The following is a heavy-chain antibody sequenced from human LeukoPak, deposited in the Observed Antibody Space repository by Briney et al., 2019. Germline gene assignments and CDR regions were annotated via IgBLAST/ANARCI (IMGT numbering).Heavy chain of an antibody. J-gene: IGHJ3*02. D-gene: IGHD2-15*01. CDR2: ISGSGGST. V-gene: IGHV3-23*01. CDR1: GFTFSSYA. CDR3: ARDRSGGMALDI. Sequence: GGSLRLSCAASGFTFSSYAMSWVRQAPGKGLEWVSAISGSGGSTYYADSVKGRFTISRDNAKNSLYLQMNSLRAEDTAVYYCARDRSGGMALDIWGQGTMVTVSS.